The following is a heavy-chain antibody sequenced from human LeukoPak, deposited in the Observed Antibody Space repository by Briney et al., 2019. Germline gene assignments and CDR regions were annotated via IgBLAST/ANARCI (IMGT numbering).Heavy chain of an antibody. V-gene: IGHV3-21*01. CDR1: GFTFRWYV. J-gene: IGHJ6*03. CDR3: ARDKGTLDYYYYYYMDV. CDR2: ISSSSSYI. D-gene: IGHD3-10*01. Sequence: GGSLSLSCAVSGFTFRWYVLHWVGQPPPKELEWVSSISSSSSYIYYADSVKGRFTISRDNAKNSLYLQMNSLRAEDTAVYYCARDKGTLDYYYYYYMDVWGKGTTVTVSS.